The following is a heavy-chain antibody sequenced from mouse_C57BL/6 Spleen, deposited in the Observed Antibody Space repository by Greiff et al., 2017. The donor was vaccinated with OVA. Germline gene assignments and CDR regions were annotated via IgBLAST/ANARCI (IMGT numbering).Heavy chain of an antibody. CDR2: IWTGGGT. CDR1: GFSLTSYA. J-gene: IGHJ4*01. CDR3: ARNGGSSYDYAMDY. V-gene: IGHV2-9-1*01. Sequence: VQLVESGPGLVAPSQSLSITWTVSGFSLTSYAISWVRQPPGKGLEWLGVIWTGGGTNYNSALKSRLSISKDNSKSQVFLKMNSLQTDDTARYYCARNGGSSYDYAMDYWGQGTSVTVSS. D-gene: IGHD1-1*01.